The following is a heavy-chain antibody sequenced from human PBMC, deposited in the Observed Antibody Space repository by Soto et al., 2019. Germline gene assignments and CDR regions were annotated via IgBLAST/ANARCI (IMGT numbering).Heavy chain of an antibody. CDR1: GGSMSSSSYY. CDR2: VYYGGST. Sequence: SETLSLTCTVSGGSMSSSSYYWGWIRQPPGKGLEWIGNVYYGGSTYYNPSLKSRVTISVETSKSQFSLKLSSVTAADTAVYYCAGGDYYHSSGYYFYYYTMDVWGQGTTVTVSS. D-gene: IGHD3-22*01. J-gene: IGHJ6*02. V-gene: IGHV4-39*01. CDR3: AGGDYYHSSGYYFYYYTMDV.